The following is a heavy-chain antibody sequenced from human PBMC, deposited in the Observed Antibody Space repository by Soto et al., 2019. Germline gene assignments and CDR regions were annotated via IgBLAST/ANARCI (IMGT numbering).Heavy chain of an antibody. V-gene: IGHV1-2*02. CDR2: INPNSGGT. CDR3: ARHNEEYCSGGSCYDWFDP. D-gene: IGHD2-15*01. CDR1: GYTFTGYY. J-gene: IGHJ5*02. Sequence: ASVKVSCKASGYTFTGYYMHWVRQAPGQGLEWMGWINPNSGGTNYAQKFQGRVTMTRDTSISTAYMELSRLRSDDTAVYYCARHNEEYCSGGSCYDWFDPWGQGTLVPVSS.